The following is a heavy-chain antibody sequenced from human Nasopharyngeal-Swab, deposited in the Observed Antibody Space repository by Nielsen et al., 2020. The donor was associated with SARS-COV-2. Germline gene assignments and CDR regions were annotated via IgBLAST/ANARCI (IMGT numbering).Heavy chain of an antibody. CDR3: ASIGQP. CDR1: GFTFRTYG. D-gene: IGHD3-16*02. V-gene: IGHV3-23*01. Sequence: GESLKISCVVSGFTFRTYGMSWVRQAPGKGLEWVSTIGSSGDNTYYADSVKGRFTISRDNSKNTMFLQMNSLRDDDTAVYHCASIGQPWGQGTLVTVSS. CDR2: IGSSGDNT. J-gene: IGHJ5*02.